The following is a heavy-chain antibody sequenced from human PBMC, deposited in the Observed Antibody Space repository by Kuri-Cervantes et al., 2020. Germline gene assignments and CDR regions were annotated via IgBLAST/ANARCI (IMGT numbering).Heavy chain of an antibody. CDR2: ISAYNGNT. CDR3: ARDPRRGQGRNSYYYYYYMDV. V-gene: IGHV1-18*04. CDR1: GYSFTSYW. D-gene: IGHD4-23*01. Sequence: ASVKVSCKGSGYSFTSYWIGWVRQMPGKGLEWMGWISAYNGNTNYAQKLQGRVTMTTDTSTSTAYMELSSLRSEDTAVYYCARDPRRGQGRNSYYYYYYMDVWGKGTTVTVSS. J-gene: IGHJ6*03.